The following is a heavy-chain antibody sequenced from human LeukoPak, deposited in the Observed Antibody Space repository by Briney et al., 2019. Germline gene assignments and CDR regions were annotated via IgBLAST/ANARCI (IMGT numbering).Heavy chain of an antibody. D-gene: IGHD4-23*01. CDR2: IYYSGST. Sequence: SETLSLTCIVSGGSVSSDSYYWSWLRQPPGKGLEWIGHIYYSGSTNYKPSLKSRVTISVDTSKNQFSLKVSSVSAADTAVYYCARMVTSTYYFDYWGQGTLVTVSS. CDR3: ARMVTSTYYFDY. J-gene: IGHJ4*02. CDR1: GGSVSSDSYY. V-gene: IGHV4-61*01.